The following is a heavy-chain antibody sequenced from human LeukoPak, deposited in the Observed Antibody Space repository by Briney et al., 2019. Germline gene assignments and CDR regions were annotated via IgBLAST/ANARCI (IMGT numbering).Heavy chain of an antibody. J-gene: IGHJ5*02. V-gene: IGHV4-39*01. D-gene: IGHD4-17*01. Sequence: PSETLSLTCTVSGGSISSSSYYWGWIRQPPGKGLEWIGSIYYSGSTYYNPSLKSRVTISVDTSKNQFSLKLSSVTAADTAVYYCARLGRLRRGFDPWGQGTLVTVSS. CDR1: GGSISSSSYY. CDR2: IYYSGST. CDR3: ARLGRLRRGFDP.